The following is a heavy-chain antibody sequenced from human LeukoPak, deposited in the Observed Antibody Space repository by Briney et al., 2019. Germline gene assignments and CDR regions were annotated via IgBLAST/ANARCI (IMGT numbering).Heavy chain of an antibody. D-gene: IGHD6-13*01. Sequence: AASVKVSCKASGGTFSSYAISWVRQAPGQGLEWMGGIIPIFGTANYAQKFKGRVTITTDESTSTAYMELSSLRSEDTAVYYCARNPRFGYSSSWYYWGQGTLVTVSS. V-gene: IGHV1-69*05. J-gene: IGHJ4*02. CDR3: ARNPRFGYSSSWYY. CDR1: GGTFSSYA. CDR2: IIPIFGTA.